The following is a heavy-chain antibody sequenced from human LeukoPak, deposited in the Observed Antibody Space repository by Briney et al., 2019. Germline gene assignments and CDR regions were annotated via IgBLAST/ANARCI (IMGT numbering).Heavy chain of an antibody. CDR3: ARVIPDPVLRYFDWLYGRGWFDP. D-gene: IGHD3-9*01. CDR2: INHSGST. V-gene: IGHV4-34*01. CDR1: GGSFSGYY. J-gene: IGHJ5*02. Sequence: SETLSLTCAVYGGSFSGYYWSWIRQPPGKGLGWIGEINHSGSTNYNPSLKSRVTISVDTSKNQFSLKLSSVTAADTAVYYCARVIPDPVLRYFDWLYGRGWFDPWGQGTLVTVSS.